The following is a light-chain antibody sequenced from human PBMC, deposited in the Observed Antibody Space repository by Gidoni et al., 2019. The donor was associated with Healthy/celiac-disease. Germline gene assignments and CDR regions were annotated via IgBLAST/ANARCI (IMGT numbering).Light chain of an antibody. CDR2: GAS. V-gene: IGKV3-20*01. J-gene: IGKJ4*01. CDR3: QQYGSSPTT. Sequence: EIVLTQSPGTLSLDPGEKATLSCRASQSVSSSYLAWYQQKPGQAPRLRIYGASSRATGIPDRFSGSGSGTDFTLTSSRLEPEDFAVYYCQQYGSSPTTFGGRTKVEIK. CDR1: QSVSSSY.